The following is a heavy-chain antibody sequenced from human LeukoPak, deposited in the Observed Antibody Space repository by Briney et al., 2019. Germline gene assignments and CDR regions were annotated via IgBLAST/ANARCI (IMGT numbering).Heavy chain of an antibody. CDR2: ISSSSSYI. D-gene: IGHD4/OR15-4a*01. J-gene: IGHJ4*02. CDR3: ARDPGAFPYFFDY. Sequence: GGSLRHSCAASGFTFSSYSMNWVRQAPGKGLEWVSSISSSSSYIYYADSVRGRFTISRDNSKNTLYLQMSSLRVEDTAVYFCARDPGAFPYFFDYWGQGTLVTVSS. V-gene: IGHV3-21*04. CDR1: GFTFSSYS.